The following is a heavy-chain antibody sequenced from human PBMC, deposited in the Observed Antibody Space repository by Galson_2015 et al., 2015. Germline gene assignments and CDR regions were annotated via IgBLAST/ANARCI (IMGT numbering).Heavy chain of an antibody. Sequence: SLRLSCAASGFTFSSYGIHWVRQAPGKGLEWVAVISDDGNNKYYVDSVKGRFTISRDNSKNTLYLQMNSLGIEDTAVYYCAKDADYGSGSYYVDYWGQGTLVTVSS. CDR2: ISDDGNNK. J-gene: IGHJ4*02. CDR1: GFTFSSYG. CDR3: AKDADYGSGSYYVDY. V-gene: IGHV3-30*18. D-gene: IGHD3-10*01.